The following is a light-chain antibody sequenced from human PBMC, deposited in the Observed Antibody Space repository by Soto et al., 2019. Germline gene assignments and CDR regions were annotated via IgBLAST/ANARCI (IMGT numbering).Light chain of an antibody. Sequence: DIQMTQSPSSLSASVGDRVTITCRASQSISNNLNWYHQKPGKPPKLLIFAASTLQSGVPSRFSGGGSGTDFTLTINSLQPEDFATYYCQQTYSSSTFGPGTKVEIK. CDR1: QSISNN. J-gene: IGKJ3*01. CDR2: AAS. CDR3: QQTYSSST. V-gene: IGKV1-39*01.